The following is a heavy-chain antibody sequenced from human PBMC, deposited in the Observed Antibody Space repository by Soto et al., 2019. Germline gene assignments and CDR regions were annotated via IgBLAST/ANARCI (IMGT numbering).Heavy chain of an antibody. Sequence: QVQLVQSGAEVKKPGSSVKVSCKASGGTFSSYTISWVRQAPGQGLEWMGRIIAILGIANYAQKLQGRVTITADKSTSTAYMELSSLRSEDTAVYYCARFRGSYGMDVWGQGTTVTFSS. J-gene: IGHJ6*02. CDR2: IIAILGIA. CDR3: ARFRGSYGMDV. CDR1: GGTFSSYT. V-gene: IGHV1-69*02. D-gene: IGHD3-10*01.